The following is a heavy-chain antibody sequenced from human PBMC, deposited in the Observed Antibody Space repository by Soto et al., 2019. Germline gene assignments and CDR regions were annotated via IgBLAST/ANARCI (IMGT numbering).Heavy chain of an antibody. V-gene: IGHV3-23*01. CDR2: ISGSGGST. CDR3: DTSSEGHDFWSGYYYYYYMDV. CDR1: GFTFSSYA. D-gene: IGHD3-3*01. J-gene: IGHJ6*03. Sequence: EVQLLESGGGLVQPGGSLRLSCAASGFTFSSYAMSWLRQAPGKGLEWVSAISGSGGSTYYADSVKGRFSIPRDNTKNTLYLQMNSLRAEDAAVYYCDTSSEGHDFWSGYYYYYYMDVWGKGTTVTVSS.